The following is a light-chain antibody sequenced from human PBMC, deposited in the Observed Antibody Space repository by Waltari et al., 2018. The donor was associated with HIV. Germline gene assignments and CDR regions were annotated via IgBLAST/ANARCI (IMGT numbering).Light chain of an antibody. CDR2: RSE. J-gene: IGLJ3*02. V-gene: IGLV1-47*01. Sequence: QSVLTQPPSASGTPGQSVSISCSGSRSNIGSNYVYWYQPLPGTTPKVFIYRSERGPSGVPDRFSGSNSGTSASRAISGLRSEDEAHYYCASWDDNLSGWVFGGGTKLTVL. CDR3: ASWDDNLSGWV. CDR1: RSNIGSNY.